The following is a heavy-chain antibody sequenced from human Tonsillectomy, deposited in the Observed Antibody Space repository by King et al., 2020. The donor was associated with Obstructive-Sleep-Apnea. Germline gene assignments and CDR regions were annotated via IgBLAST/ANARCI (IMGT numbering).Heavy chain of an antibody. CDR1: GFTFSSYS. CDR2: ITSNSRTR. Sequence: QLVQSGGGLVQPGGSMRLSCVASGFTFSSYSVNWVRQVPGKGLEWFAHITSNSRTRFYADSVKGRFTISRDNAKNSLFLQMSSLRDEDTAVYYCARLVGDYGDYVNWFFDLWGRGTLVTVSS. CDR3: ARLVGDYGDYVNWFFDL. V-gene: IGHV3-48*02. D-gene: IGHD4-17*01. J-gene: IGHJ2*01.